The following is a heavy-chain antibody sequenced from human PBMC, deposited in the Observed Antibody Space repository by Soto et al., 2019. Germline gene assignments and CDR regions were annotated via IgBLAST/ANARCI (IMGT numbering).Heavy chain of an antibody. Sequence: GGSLRLSCAASGFTFSGSAMHWVRQASGKGLEWVGRIRSKANSYATAYAASVKGRFTISRDDSKNTAYLQMNSLKTEDTAVYYCFVLAVVVAATHKPPYWGQGTLVTVSS. V-gene: IGHV3-73*01. CDR2: IRSKANSYAT. CDR3: FVLAVVVAATHKPPY. CDR1: GFTFSGSA. J-gene: IGHJ4*02. D-gene: IGHD2-15*01.